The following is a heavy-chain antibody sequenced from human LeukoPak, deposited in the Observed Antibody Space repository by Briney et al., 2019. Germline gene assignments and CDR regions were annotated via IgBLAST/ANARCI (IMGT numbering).Heavy chain of an antibody. V-gene: IGHV3-30*02. D-gene: IGHD5-24*01. CDR1: GFSFSTYT. Sequence: PGGSLRLSCAASGFSFSTYTMNWVRQAPGKGLEWVSFIRNDGGNKYYVDSVKGRFTISRDNSKNTLYLQMNSLRLEDTAVYYCAKDGRRRDGYNDHWGQGTLVTVSS. J-gene: IGHJ4*02. CDR3: AKDGRRRDGYNDH. CDR2: IRNDGGNK.